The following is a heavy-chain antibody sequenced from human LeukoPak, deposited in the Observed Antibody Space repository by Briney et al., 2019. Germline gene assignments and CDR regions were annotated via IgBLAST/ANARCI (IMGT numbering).Heavy chain of an antibody. J-gene: IGHJ6*03. D-gene: IGHD3-16*01. CDR1: GFTFSSYE. CDR2: ISSSGSTI. Sequence: PGGSLRLSCAASGFTFSSYEMNWVRQAPGKGLEWVSYISSSGSTIYYADSVKGRFTISRDNAKNSLYLQMSSLRAEDTADYYCARDARLGEVKYYMDVWGKGTTVTVSS. CDR3: ARDARLGEVKYYMDV. V-gene: IGHV3-48*03.